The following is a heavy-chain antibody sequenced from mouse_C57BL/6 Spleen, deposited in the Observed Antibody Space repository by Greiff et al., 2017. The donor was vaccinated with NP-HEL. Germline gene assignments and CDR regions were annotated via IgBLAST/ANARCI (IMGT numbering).Heavy chain of an antibody. CDR1: GYSITSGYY. Sequence: DVQLQESGPGLVKPSQSLSLTCSITGYSITSGYYWNWIRQFPGNKLEWMGYISYDGSNNYNPSLKNRISITRDTSKNQFFLKLNSVTTEDTATYYCARDRNNFDYWGQGTTLTVSS. J-gene: IGHJ2*01. CDR2: ISYDGSN. V-gene: IGHV3-6*01. CDR3: ARDRNNFDY.